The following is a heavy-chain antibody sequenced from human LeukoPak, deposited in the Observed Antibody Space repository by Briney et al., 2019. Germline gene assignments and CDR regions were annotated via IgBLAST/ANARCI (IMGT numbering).Heavy chain of an antibody. J-gene: IGHJ6*02. CDR2: IKQDGSEK. Sequence: GGSLRLSCAASGFTFSSYWMSWVRQAPGKGLEWGANIKQDGSEKYYVDSVKGRFTISRDNAKNSLYLQMNSLRAEDTAVYYCARDRGIAARPAYYYGMDVWGQGTTVTVSS. CDR3: ARDRGIAARPAYYYGMDV. V-gene: IGHV3-7*05. CDR1: GFTFSSYW. D-gene: IGHD6-6*01.